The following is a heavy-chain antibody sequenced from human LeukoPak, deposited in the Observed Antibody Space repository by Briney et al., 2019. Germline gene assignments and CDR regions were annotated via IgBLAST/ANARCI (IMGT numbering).Heavy chain of an antibody. CDR1: GYSFTSYW. Sequence: GASLQISCKGSGYSFTSYWIGWVRQLPGKGLEWMGIIYPGDSDTRYSPSFQGQVTISADKSISTAYLQWSSLKASDTAMYYCARLTSYYDFWSGQFDYWGQGTLVTVSS. CDR3: ARLTSYYDFWSGQFDY. V-gene: IGHV5-51*01. D-gene: IGHD3-3*01. CDR2: IYPGDSDT. J-gene: IGHJ4*02.